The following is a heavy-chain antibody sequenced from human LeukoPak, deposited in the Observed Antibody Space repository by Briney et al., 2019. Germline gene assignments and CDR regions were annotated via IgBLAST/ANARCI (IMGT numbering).Heavy chain of an antibody. CDR3: ARHPYGSGSRYFDY. Sequence: ASVRVSCKASGYTFTSYGISWVRQAPGQGLEWMGWISAYNGNTNYAQKLQGRVTMTTDTSTSTAYMELRSLRSDDTAVYYCARHPYGSGSRYFDYWGQGTLVTVSS. D-gene: IGHD3-10*01. CDR1: GYTFTSYG. V-gene: IGHV1-18*01. CDR2: ISAYNGNT. J-gene: IGHJ4*02.